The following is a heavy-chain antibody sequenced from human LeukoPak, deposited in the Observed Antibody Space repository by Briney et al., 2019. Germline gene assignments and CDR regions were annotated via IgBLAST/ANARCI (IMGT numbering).Heavy chain of an antibody. CDR3: ARYRRYYYGSGSYYWDYFGY. Sequence: PSETLSLTCTVSGGSISSSSYYWGWIHQPPGKGLEWIGSIYYSGSTYYNPSLKSRVTISVDTSKNQFSLKLSSVTAADTAVYYCARYRRYYYGSGSYYWDYFGYWGQGTLVTVSS. V-gene: IGHV4-39*01. CDR2: IYYSGST. CDR1: GGSISSSSYY. J-gene: IGHJ4*02. D-gene: IGHD3-10*01.